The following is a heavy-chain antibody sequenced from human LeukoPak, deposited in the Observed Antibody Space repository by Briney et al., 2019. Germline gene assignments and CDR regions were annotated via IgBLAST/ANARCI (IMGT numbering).Heavy chain of an antibody. Sequence: SETLSLTCTVSGGSVSSGSYYWSWIRQPPGKGLEWIGYIYYSGSTTYNPSLKSRVTISVDTSKNQFSLKLSSVTAADTAVYYCARDRSGYPLLFDYWGQGTLVTVSS. D-gene: IGHD3-22*01. CDR3: ARDRSGYPLLFDY. J-gene: IGHJ4*02. V-gene: IGHV4-61*01. CDR1: GGSVSSGSYY. CDR2: IYYSGST.